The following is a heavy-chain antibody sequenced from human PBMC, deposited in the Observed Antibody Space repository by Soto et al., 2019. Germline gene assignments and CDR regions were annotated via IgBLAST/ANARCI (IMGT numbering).Heavy chain of an antibody. Sequence: SETLSLTCDVSGASITTYYWSWIRHAPGKGLEWIGNVYHTGSTDYNSSFRSRVTISVDTSKNQFSLNMNSVTAADTAVYYCARRLFGSGWTLDSWGQGALVTVSS. CDR3: ARRLFGSGWTLDS. CDR1: GASITTYY. CDR2: VYHTGST. V-gene: IGHV4-59*13. D-gene: IGHD6-19*01. J-gene: IGHJ4*02.